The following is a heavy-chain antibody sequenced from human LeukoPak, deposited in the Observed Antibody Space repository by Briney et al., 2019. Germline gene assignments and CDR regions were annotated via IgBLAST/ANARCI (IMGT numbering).Heavy chain of an antibody. CDR2: ISSSSSYI. CDR3: ARVPYGAGDY. J-gene: IGHJ4*02. V-gene: IGHV3-21*01. D-gene: IGHD3-10*01. Sequence: GGSLRLSCAASGFTFSSYSMNWVRQAPGKGLEWVSSISSSSSYIYYVDSVKGRFTISRDNAKNSLYLQMNSLRAEDTAVYYCARVPYGAGDYWGQGTLVTVSS. CDR1: GFTFSSYS.